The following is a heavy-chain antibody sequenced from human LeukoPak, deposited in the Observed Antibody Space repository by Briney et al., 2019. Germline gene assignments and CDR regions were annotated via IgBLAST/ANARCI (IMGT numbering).Heavy chain of an antibody. D-gene: IGHD5/OR15-5a*01. CDR2: ISSSSSYI. Sequence: GGSLRLSCAASGFTFSSYSMNWVRQAPGKGLEWVSSISSSSSYIYYADSVKGRFTISRDNAKNSLYLQLNRLSAEDTAVYYFARVYYFHDAFDIWGQGTMVTVSS. CDR3: ARVYYFHDAFDI. V-gene: IGHV3-21*01. J-gene: IGHJ3*02. CDR1: GFTFSSYS.